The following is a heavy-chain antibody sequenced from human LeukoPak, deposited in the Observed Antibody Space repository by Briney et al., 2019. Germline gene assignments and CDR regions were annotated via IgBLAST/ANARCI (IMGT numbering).Heavy chain of an antibody. D-gene: IGHD2-21*01. Sequence: ASETLSLTCTVSGYSISSGYYWGWIRQPPGKGLEWIGSIYHSGSTYYNPSLKSRVTISVDTSKNQFSLKLSSVTAADTAVYYCARENRIVKKFRYYHYMDVWGKGTTVTVSS. CDR1: GYSISSGYY. V-gene: IGHV4-38-2*02. J-gene: IGHJ6*03. CDR3: ARENRIVKKFRYYHYMDV. CDR2: IYHSGST.